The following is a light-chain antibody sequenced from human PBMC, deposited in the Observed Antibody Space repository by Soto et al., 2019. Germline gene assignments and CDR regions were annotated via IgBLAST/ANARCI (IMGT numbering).Light chain of an antibody. Sequence: EIVMTQSPATLSVSAGERVTLSCRASQSVSSNLAWYQQKPGQAPRLLIYGASTRATGIPARFSGSGSCTDFTLTISSLQSEDFSVYYCQHYHNWPPLTFGGGTKVEIK. CDR1: QSVSSN. V-gene: IGKV3D-15*01. CDR2: GAS. J-gene: IGKJ4*01. CDR3: QHYHNWPPLT.